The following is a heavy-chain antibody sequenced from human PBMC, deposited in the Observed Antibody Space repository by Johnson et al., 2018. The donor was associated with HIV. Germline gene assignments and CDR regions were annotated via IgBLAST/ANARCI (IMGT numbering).Heavy chain of an antibody. J-gene: IGHJ3*02. CDR2: IRYDGSNN. CDR1: GFTFSSFG. CDR3: AKGGSGTTRIRAQKGAFDI. V-gene: IGHV3-30*02. Sequence: QVQLVESGGGVVQPGGSLRLSCAASGFTFSSFGMHWVRQAPGKGLEWVAFIRYDGSNNSFAASVKGRFTISRDNSKNTLYLQMNSLRAEDTAVYYCAKGGSGTTRIRAQKGAFDIWGQGTMVTVSS. D-gene: IGHD6-19*01.